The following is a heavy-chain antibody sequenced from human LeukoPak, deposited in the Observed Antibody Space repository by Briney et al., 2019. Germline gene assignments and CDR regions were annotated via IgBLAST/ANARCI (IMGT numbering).Heavy chain of an antibody. V-gene: IGHV1-69*13. D-gene: IGHD4-23*01. Sequence: GASVKVSRKASGGTFSSYAISWVRQAPGQGLEWMGGIIPIFGTANYAQKFQGRVTITADESTSTAYMELSSLRSEDTAVYYCASDMTTVVSSVLNFDYWGQGTLVTVSS. CDR2: IIPIFGTA. CDR1: GGTFSSYA. CDR3: ASDMTTVVSSVLNFDY. J-gene: IGHJ4*02.